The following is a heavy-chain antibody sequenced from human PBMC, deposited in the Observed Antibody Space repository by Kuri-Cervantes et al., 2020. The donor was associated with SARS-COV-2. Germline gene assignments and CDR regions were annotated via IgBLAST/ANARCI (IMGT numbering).Heavy chain of an antibody. CDR3: ARDLRLGKSLDY. CDR1: GFTFSSYS. V-gene: IGHV3-21*01. J-gene: IGHJ4*02. CDR2: ISSSSSYI. D-gene: IGHD7-27*01. Sequence: GESLKISCAASGFTFSSYSMNWVRQAPGKGLEWVSSISSSSSYIYYANSVKGRFTISRDNAKNSLYLQMNSLSAEDTAVYYCARDLRLGKSLDYWGQGTLVTVSS.